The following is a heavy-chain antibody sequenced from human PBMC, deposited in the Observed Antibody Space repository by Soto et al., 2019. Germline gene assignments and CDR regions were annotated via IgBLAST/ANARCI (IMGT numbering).Heavy chain of an antibody. D-gene: IGHD2-15*01. CDR3: ARVGYCSGGSCHGGAFDY. V-gene: IGHV1-69*01. Sequence: QVQLVQSGAEVEKPGSSVKVSCKASGGTFSSYAISWVRQAPGQGLEWMGGIIPIFGTANYAQKFQGRVTITADESTSTAYMELSSLRSEDTAVYYCARVGYCSGGSCHGGAFDYWGQGTLVTVSS. CDR2: IIPIFGTA. CDR1: GGTFSSYA. J-gene: IGHJ4*02.